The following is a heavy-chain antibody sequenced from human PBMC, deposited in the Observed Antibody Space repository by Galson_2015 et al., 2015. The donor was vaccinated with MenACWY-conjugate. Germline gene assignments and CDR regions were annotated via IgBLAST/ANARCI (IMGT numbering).Heavy chain of an antibody. CDR2: IKADGSFS. D-gene: IGHD1-1*01. CDR1: GFTFNNYW. CDR3: AGDNNWSFDS. J-gene: IGHJ4*02. Sequence: SLRLSCAASGFTFNNYWMHWVRHPPGKGLEWISYIKADGSFSNYADSVKGRFTISTDNAKNMVYLQMDGLGDEDTAVYFCAGDNNWSFDSWGQGTLVTVSS. V-gene: IGHV3-74*01.